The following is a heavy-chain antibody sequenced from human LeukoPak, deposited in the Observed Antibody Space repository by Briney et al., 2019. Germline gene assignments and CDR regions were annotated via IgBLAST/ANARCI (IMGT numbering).Heavy chain of an antibody. CDR2: INHSGST. V-gene: IGHV4-34*01. Sequence: PSETLSLTCAVYGGSFSGYYWSWIRQPPGKGLEWIGEINHSGSTNYNPSLKSRVTISVDTSKNQFSLKLSSVTAADTAVYYCAREWDDRPSGGVVWGQGTLVTVSS. D-gene: IGHD3-22*01. J-gene: IGHJ4*02. CDR3: AREWDDRPSGGVV. CDR1: GGSFSGYY.